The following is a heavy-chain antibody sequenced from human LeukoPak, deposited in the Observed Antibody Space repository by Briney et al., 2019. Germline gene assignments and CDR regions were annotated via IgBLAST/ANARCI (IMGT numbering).Heavy chain of an antibody. CDR3: ARALNP. Sequence: LSLTCTVSGGSISSYYWSWIRQPPGKGLEWVSYISSSGSTIYYADSVKGRFTISRDNAKNSLYLQMNSLRAEDTAVYYCARALNPGGQGTLVTVSS. J-gene: IGHJ5*02. CDR1: GGSISSYY. V-gene: IGHV3-11*01. CDR2: ISSSGSTI.